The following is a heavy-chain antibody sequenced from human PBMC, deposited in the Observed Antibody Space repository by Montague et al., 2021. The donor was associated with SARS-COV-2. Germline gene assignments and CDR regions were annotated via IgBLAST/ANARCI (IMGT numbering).Heavy chain of an antibody. D-gene: IGHD3-3*01. V-gene: IGHV4-59*08. CDR2: IYHNGST. Sequence: SETLSLTCTVSGGSISSYYWTWIRQPPGKGLESIGYIYHNGSTKYNPSLKSRVTISVDTSKNQFSLKLSSVTAADTAVYYCARLDRDITIFGVFRGYFDLWGRGTLVTVSS. CDR3: ARLDRDITIFGVFRGYFDL. J-gene: IGHJ2*01. CDR1: GGSISSYY.